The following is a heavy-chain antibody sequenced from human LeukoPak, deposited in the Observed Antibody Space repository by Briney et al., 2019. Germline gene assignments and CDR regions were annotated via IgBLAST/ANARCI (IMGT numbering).Heavy chain of an antibody. CDR1: GFTFSSYA. J-gene: IGHJ4*02. CDR2: ISGSGDNT. D-gene: IGHD3-22*01. CDR3: AKGSYCDSSGSFYFDY. Sequence: PGGSLRLSCAASGFTFSSYAMSWVRQAPGKGLEWVSGISGSGDNTYYADSVKGRFTISRDNSKNTLHVQVNSLGTEDTAAYYCAKGSYCDSSGSFYFDYWGQGTLVTVSS. V-gene: IGHV3-23*01.